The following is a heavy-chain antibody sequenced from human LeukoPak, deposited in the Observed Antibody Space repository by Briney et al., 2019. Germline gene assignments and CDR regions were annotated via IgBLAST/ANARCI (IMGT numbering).Heavy chain of an antibody. CDR3: AGERPPGDSSNWFLEGYFDI. CDR2: IIPIFGTA. Sequence: ASVKVSCXASGGTFSSYAITWVRQAPGQGLEWMGRIIPIFGTANYAQKFQGRVTITTDESTSTAYMELSTLRSDDTAVYYCAGERPPGDSSNWFLEGYFDIWGQGTLVTVSS. CDR1: GGTFSSYA. J-gene: IGHJ4*02. D-gene: IGHD6-13*01. V-gene: IGHV1-69*05.